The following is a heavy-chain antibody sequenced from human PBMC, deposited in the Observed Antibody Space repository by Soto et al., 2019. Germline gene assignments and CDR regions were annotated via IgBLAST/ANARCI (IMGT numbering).Heavy chain of an antibody. J-gene: IGHJ4*02. V-gene: IGHV4-34*01. CDR2: INHSGST. Sequence: ETLSLTCAVYGGSFSVYYWSWIRQPPGKGLEWIGEINHSGSTNYNPSLKSRVTISVDTSKNQFSLKLSSVTAADTAVYYCARXKLSDYVWGSYRYHFDYWGRGTVVTVSS. D-gene: IGHD3-16*02. CDR1: GGSFSVYY. CDR3: ARXKLSDYVWGSYRYHFDY.